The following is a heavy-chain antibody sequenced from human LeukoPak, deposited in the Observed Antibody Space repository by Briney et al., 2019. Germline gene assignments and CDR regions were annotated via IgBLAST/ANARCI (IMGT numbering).Heavy chain of an antibody. CDR3: ARSLPYYYDSSGRDFDY. Sequence: ASVKVSCKASGYTFTSYGISWVRQAPGQGLEWMGWISAYNGNTNYAQKLQGRVTMTTDTSTSTAYMELRSLRSDDTAVYYCARSLPYYYDSSGRDFDYWGQGTLVTVSS. CDR1: GYTFTSYG. V-gene: IGHV1-18*01. J-gene: IGHJ4*02. D-gene: IGHD3-22*01. CDR2: ISAYNGNT.